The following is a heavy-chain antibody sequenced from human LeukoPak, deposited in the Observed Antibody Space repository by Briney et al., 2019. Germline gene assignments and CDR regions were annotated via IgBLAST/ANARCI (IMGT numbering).Heavy chain of an antibody. J-gene: IGHJ4*02. CDR2: VSNSGST. V-gene: IGHV4-59*01. Sequence: SPSETLSLTCTVSGASISDYRWSWIRQPPGRGLEWIGYVSNSGSTSFHPSLKSRVTMSVDTSENQFSLRLNSVTAADTAVYYCARGVLLRVTGDYWGQGTLVTVSS. CDR1: GASISDYR. CDR3: ARGVLLRVTGDY. D-gene: IGHD2-21*02.